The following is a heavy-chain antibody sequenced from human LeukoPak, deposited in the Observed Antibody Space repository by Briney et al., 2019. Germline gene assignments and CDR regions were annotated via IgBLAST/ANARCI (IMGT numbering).Heavy chain of an antibody. Sequence: ASVKVSCKASGYTFTSYGISWVRQAPGQGLEWMGWISAYNGNTNYAQKLQGRVTMTTDTSTSTAYMELRSLRSDDTAVYYCARGDVLLWFGGTTNFDYWGQGTLVTVSS. D-gene: IGHD3-10*01. V-gene: IGHV1-18*01. CDR3: ARGDVLLWFGGTTNFDY. CDR1: GYTFTSYG. J-gene: IGHJ4*02. CDR2: ISAYNGNT.